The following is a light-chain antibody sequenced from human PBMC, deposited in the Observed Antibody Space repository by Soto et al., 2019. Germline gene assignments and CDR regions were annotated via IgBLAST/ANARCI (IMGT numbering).Light chain of an antibody. Sequence: QSALTQPASVSGSPGQSITISCTGTSSDVGAYDLVSWYQHHPGKVPKLIIYEATKWASGVSHRFSGSKSGSTASLTISGLQAEDEADYYCCAFAYSRVVFGGGTKLTVL. CDR1: SSDVGAYDL. J-gene: IGLJ3*02. CDR2: EAT. CDR3: CAFAYSRVV. V-gene: IGLV2-23*01.